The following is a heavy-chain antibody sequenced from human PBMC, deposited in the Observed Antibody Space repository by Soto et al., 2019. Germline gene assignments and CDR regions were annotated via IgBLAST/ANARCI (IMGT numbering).Heavy chain of an antibody. V-gene: IGHV6-1*01. CDR2: TYYRSKWYN. CDR3: ARESYGSGSYDGMDV. Sequence: QTLSHTCNITGDSISRTRPTWDCIRQSPSSGLDWRGRTYYRSKWYNDYAVSVKSRITINPDTSKNQFSLQLNSVTPEDTAVYHCARESYGSGSYDGMDVWGQGTTVTVSS. CDR1: GDSISRTRPT. J-gene: IGHJ6*02. D-gene: IGHD3-10*01.